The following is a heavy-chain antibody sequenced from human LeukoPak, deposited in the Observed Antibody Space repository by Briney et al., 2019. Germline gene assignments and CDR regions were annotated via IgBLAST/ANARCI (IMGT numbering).Heavy chain of an antibody. D-gene: IGHD4-17*01. J-gene: IGHJ6*02. V-gene: IGHV3-30*18. CDR3: AKSTTVTTWDYYYGMDV. Sequence: GGSLRLSCAASGFTFSNYGMHWVRQAPGKGLEWVAVISYDGSNKYYGDSVKGRFTISRDNSKNTLYLQMNSLRAGDTAVYYCAKSTTVTTWDYYYGMDVWGQGTTVTVSS. CDR1: GFTFSNYG. CDR2: ISYDGSNK.